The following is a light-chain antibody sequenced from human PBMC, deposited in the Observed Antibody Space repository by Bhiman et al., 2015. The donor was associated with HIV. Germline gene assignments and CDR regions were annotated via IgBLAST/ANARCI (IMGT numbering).Light chain of an antibody. CDR1: GSDVGSYNF. V-gene: IGLV2-14*02. CDR3: CSYTSSSTLYV. J-gene: IGLJ1*01. Sequence: QSALTQPASVSGSPGQSITISCTGTGSDVGSYNFVSWYQQYPGKAPKLIIHDVSQRPSGVSNRFSGSKSANTASLTISGLQAEDEAYFYCCSYTSSSTLYVFGTGTKVTVL. CDR2: DVS.